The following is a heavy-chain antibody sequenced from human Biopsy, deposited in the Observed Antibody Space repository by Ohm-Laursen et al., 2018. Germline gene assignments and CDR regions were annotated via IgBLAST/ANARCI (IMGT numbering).Heavy chain of an antibody. Sequence: SETLSLTCTVSGGSIISYYWSWIRQPPGKGLEWIGHISYTGYTSYNASLKSRVTISVDTSRNHFSLRLGSLTAADTAVYYCARGSNDFGGLYFPRWGQGTLLTVSS. J-gene: IGHJ4*02. V-gene: IGHV4-59*01. CDR2: ISYTGYT. CDR3: ARGSNDFGGLYFPR. D-gene: IGHD4-23*01. CDR1: GGSIISYY.